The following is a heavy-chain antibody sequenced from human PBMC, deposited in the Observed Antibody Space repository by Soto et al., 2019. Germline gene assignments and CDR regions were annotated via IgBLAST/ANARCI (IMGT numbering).Heavy chain of an antibody. D-gene: IGHD1-26*01. V-gene: IGHV1-2*02. CDR2: INPNSGGT. Sequence: ASAKVSCKASGYTFTGYYIHWVRQAPVQGLEWMGWINPNSGGTNYAQKFQGRVTMTRDTSISTAYMELSRLRSDDTAVYYCAMISGSYWADYYYGMDVWGQGTTVNVSS. CDR1: GYTFTGYY. J-gene: IGHJ6*02. CDR3: AMISGSYWADYYYGMDV.